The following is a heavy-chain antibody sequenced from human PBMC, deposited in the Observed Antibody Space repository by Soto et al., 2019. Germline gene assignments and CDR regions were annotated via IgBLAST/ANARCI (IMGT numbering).Heavy chain of an antibody. J-gene: IGHJ6*02. CDR1: GYSFTNYW. CDR2: IYPGDSDT. D-gene: IGHD2-2*01. V-gene: IGHV5-51*01. Sequence: PGESLKISCKATGYSFTNYWIGWVRQMPGKGLEWMGTIYPGDSDTRYGPAFEGQVTISADKSITTAYLQWSSLKASDTAVYFCARRRQYCTSKISLAHYYYTMDLWGQGTTVTVSS. CDR3: ARRRQYCTSKISLAHYYYTMDL.